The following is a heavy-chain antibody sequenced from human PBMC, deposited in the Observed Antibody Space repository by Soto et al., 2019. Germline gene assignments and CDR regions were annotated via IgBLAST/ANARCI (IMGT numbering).Heavy chain of an antibody. J-gene: IGHJ4*02. V-gene: IGHV1-46*01. CDR1: GYTFTSYC. CDR2: INPSGGST. D-gene: IGHD3-22*01. CDR3: ARGPPHSSGYYSLDY. Sequence: ASVNVSCKASGYTFTSYCMHWVLQAPGQGLEWMGIINPSGGSTSYAQKFQGRVTMTRDTSTSTVYMELSSLRSEDTAVYYCARGPPHSSGYYSLDYWGQGTLVTVSS.